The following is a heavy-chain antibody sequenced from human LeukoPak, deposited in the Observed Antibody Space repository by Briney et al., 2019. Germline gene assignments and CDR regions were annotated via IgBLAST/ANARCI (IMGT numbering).Heavy chain of an antibody. V-gene: IGHV4-59*01. J-gene: IGHJ4*02. CDR1: GGSISGYY. CDR2: IHYSGRT. D-gene: IGHD1-1*01. Sequence: PSETLSLTCTVSGGSISGYYWGWIRQPPGTGLEYMGNIHYSGRTNYSPSLKSRVTISVDTSKNQFSLKLISVTAADTALYYCARGQWSGTTGPFEYWGQGILVIVSS. CDR3: ARGQWSGTTGPFEY.